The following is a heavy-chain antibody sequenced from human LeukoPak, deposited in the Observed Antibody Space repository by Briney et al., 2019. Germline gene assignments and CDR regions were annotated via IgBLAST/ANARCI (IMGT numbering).Heavy chain of an antibody. CDR3: AKGRSSSTHDAFDI. Sequence: PGGSLTLSCAASGFTFSNAWMSWVRQAPGKGLEWLSGITGSGDSTYYADSVKGRFTVSRDNSKSTLYLQMNSLRAEDTAVYYCAKGRSSSTHDAFDIWGQGTMVTASS. D-gene: IGHD6-6*01. CDR2: ITGSGDST. CDR1: GFTFSNAW. J-gene: IGHJ3*02. V-gene: IGHV3-23*01.